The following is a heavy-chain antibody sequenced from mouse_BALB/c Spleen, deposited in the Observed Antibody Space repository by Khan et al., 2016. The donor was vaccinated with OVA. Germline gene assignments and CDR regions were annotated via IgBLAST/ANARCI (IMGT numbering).Heavy chain of an antibody. J-gene: IGHJ2*01. CDR1: GLNFKDSY. V-gene: IGHV14-3*02. Sequence: VQLKESGAELVKSGATVKLSCTASGLNFKDSYMHWLKQWPEQGLEWIGRIDPPNGNTKYDQKFQGKATLTADTSSNTAYLPLRRLTSGDTAVYDCARRARKWGQGTLLTVSS. D-gene: IGHD3-3*01. CDR3: ARRARK. CDR2: IDPPNGNT.